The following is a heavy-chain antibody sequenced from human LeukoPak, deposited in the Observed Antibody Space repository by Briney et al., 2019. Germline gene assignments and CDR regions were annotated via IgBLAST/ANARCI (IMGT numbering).Heavy chain of an antibody. CDR3: ARRERQSGNYYYFDY. J-gene: IGHJ4*02. Sequence: GGSLRLSCAASGFTFSDYGMIWVRRAPGKGLEWFSYITRSSALHYADSVKGRFTISRDNAKNSLFLQMSSLRDEDTAVYYCARRERQSGNYYYFDYWGQGTLVTVSS. CDR2: ITRSSAL. CDR1: GFTFSDYG. D-gene: IGHD1-26*01. V-gene: IGHV3-48*02.